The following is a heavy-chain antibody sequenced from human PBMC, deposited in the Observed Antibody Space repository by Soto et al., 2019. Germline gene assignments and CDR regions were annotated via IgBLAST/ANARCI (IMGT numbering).Heavy chain of an antibody. J-gene: IGHJ4*02. CDR3: ASHGSSHWVVDY. D-gene: IGHD1-26*01. V-gene: IGHV4-39*01. Sequence: QLQLQESGPGLVKPSETLSLTCTVSGGSISSSSYYWGWIRQPPGKGLEWIGSIYYSGSTYYIPSLQSRVTISVDTPNTQFSLRLSALTAADAAVYHCASHGSSHWVVDYWGQGTLVTVSS. CDR1: GGSISSSSYY. CDR2: IYYSGST.